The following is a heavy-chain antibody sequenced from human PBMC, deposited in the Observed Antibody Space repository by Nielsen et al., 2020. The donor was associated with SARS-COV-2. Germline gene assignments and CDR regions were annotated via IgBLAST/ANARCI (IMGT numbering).Heavy chain of an antibody. CDR3: ARLRDDGYYFDTGPYDP. CDR1: GFNFNNYW. D-gene: IGHD2/OR15-2a*01. J-gene: IGHJ5*02. V-gene: IGHV3-74*01. CDR2: INNDGSRT. Sequence: GESLKISCAASGFNFNNYWMHWVRRGPGRGLVWVSRINNDGSRTSYADSVKGRFTISRDNAKNTVYLQMNSLRAEDTAVYYCARLRDDGYYFDTGPYDPWGQGTLVTVSS.